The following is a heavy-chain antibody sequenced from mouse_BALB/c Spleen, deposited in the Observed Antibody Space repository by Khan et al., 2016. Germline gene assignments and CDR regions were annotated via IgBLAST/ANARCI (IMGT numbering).Heavy chain of an antibody. Sequence: QVQLQQSGPGLVAPSQSLSITCTVSGFSLTGFSVNWVRQPPGKALEWLGMIWGDGSTDYHSALKSRLSFSKDDSKSQVFIKMNCLTTDKTARYCRGSYSAYDGGFAYWGQGTLVTVAA. D-gene: IGHD2-2*01. V-gene: IGHV2-6-7*01. CDR3: GSYSAYDGGFAY. CDR2: IWGDGST. CDR1: GFSLTGFS. J-gene: IGHJ3*01.